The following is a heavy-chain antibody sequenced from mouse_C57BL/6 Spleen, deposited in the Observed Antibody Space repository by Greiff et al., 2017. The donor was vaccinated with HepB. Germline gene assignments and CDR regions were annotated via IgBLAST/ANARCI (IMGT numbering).Heavy chain of an antibody. D-gene: IGHD2-4*01. Sequence: VKLMESGAELVRPGTSVKVSCKASGYAFTNYLIEWVKQTPGQGLEWIGVINPGSGGTNYNEKFKGKATLTADKSSSTAYMQLSSLTSEDSAVYFCAGGGDYDHFDYWGQGTTLTVSS. V-gene: IGHV1-54*01. J-gene: IGHJ2*01. CDR3: AGGGDYDHFDY. CDR2: INPGSGGT. CDR1: GYAFTNYL.